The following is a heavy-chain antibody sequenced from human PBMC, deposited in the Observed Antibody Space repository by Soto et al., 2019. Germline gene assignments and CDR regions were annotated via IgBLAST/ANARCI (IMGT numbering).Heavy chain of an antibody. CDR1: GFIFSNYA. D-gene: IGHD6-19*01. CDR3: AKRAVAGTVPLFDY. J-gene: IGHJ4*02. V-gene: IGHV3-23*01. Sequence: EVQLLESGGGLVRPGGSLRLSCAASGFIFSNYAMTWVRQAPGKGLEWVSTISGGGDNTYYADSVKGRFTVARDSSKNTLYLQMNSLGAEDTAIYYCAKRAVAGTVPLFDYWGQGTLVTVSS. CDR2: ISGGGDNT.